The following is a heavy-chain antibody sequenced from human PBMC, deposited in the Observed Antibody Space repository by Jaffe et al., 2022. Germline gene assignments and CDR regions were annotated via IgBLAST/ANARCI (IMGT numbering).Heavy chain of an antibody. Sequence: QITLKESGPTLVKPTQTLTLTCTFSGFSLSTSGVGVGWIRQPPGKALEWLALIYWDDDKRYSPSLKSRLTITKDTSKNQVVLTMTNMDPVDTATYYCAHSPGLWFGDSDAFDIWGQGTMVTVSS. D-gene: IGHD3-10*01. CDR2: IYWDDDK. CDR3: AHSPGLWFGDSDAFDI. CDR1: GFSLSTSGVG. V-gene: IGHV2-5*02. J-gene: IGHJ3*02.